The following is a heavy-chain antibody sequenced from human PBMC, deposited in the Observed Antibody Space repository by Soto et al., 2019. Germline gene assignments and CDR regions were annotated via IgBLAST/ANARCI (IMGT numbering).Heavy chain of an antibody. J-gene: IGHJ4*02. CDR2: IYHSGST. Sequence: QVQLQESGPGLVKPSGTLSLTCAVSGGSISSSNWWSWVRQPPGKGLEWIGEIYHSGSTNDTPALKTRVTISVDKSEDQFALKLTPVTAADPAVYYWARAAMGGSSWPFDYWGQGTLVTVSS. CDR1: GGSISSSNW. CDR3: ARAAMGGSSWPFDY. D-gene: IGHD6-13*01. V-gene: IGHV4-4*02.